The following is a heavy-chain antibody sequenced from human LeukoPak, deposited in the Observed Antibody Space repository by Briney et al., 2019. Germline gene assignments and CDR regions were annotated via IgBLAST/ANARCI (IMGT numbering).Heavy chain of an antibody. J-gene: IGHJ4*02. D-gene: IGHD4-17*01. V-gene: IGHV3-53*01. CDR3: ATSATVTTSPFDY. CDR1: GFTVSSNY. Sequence: GGSLRLSCAASGFTVSSNYMSWVRQAPGKGLEWVSVIYSGGSTYYADSVKGRFTISRDNSKNTLYLQMNSLRAEDTAVYYCATSATVTTSPFDYWGQGTLVTVSS. CDR2: IYSGGST.